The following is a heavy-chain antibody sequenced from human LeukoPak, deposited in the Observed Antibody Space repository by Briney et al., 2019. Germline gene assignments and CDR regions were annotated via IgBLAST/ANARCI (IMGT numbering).Heavy chain of an antibody. CDR1: GCTFSSYA. V-gene: IGHV1-69*13. D-gene: IGHD2-15*01. J-gene: IGHJ3*02. CDR2: IIPVFGTA. CDR3: ERDRVVGLGIDNAFDI. Sequence: SSVKVSCKASGCTFSSYAISWVRQAPGQGLDWMGVIIPVFGTANYAQKFQGRVTITADESTSTAYMELRSLRSEDTAVYYCERDRVVGLGIDNAFDIWGHGTMVTVSS.